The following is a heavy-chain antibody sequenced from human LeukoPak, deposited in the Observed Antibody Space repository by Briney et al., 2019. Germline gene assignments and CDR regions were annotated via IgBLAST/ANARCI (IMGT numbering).Heavy chain of an antibody. CDR2: INSDGSST. D-gene: IGHD6-13*01. J-gene: IGHJ4*02. CDR3: ARARIAYSSSWYVYYFDY. Sequence: GGSLRLSCVASGFTFSSYWMNWVRQAPGKGLEWVSRINSDGSSTSYADSVKGRFTISRDNAKNTLYLQMNSLRAEDTAVYYCARARIAYSSSWYVYYFDYWGQGTLVTASS. CDR1: GFTFSSYW. V-gene: IGHV3-74*01.